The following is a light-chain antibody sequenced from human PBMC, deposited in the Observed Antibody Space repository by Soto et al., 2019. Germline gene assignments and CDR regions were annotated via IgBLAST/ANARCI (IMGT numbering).Light chain of an antibody. V-gene: IGLV2-23*02. CDR1: NSELGSFNF. CDR2: EVA. CDR3: SSYAGTDNFYV. Sequence: QSALTQPASVSGSPGQSITISCTRTNSELGSFNFVSWYQQHPGKAPKLIIYEVAKRPSGVSDRFSGSKSASTASLTVSGLQAEDEADYYCSSYAGTDNFYVFVTGTKVTVL. J-gene: IGLJ1*01.